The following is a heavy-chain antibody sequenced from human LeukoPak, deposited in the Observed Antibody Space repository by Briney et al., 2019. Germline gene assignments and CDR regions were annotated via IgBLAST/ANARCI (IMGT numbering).Heavy chain of an antibody. CDR1: GFTFSSYA. CDR3: ARDPAAAAGYYFDY. J-gene: IGHJ4*02. D-gene: IGHD6-13*01. CDR2: INPSGGST. V-gene: IGHV1-46*01. Sequence: PGRSLRLSCAASGFTFSSYAMHWVRQAPGQGLEWMGIINPSGGSTSYAQKFQGRVTMTRDMSTSTVYMELSSLRSEDTAVYYCARDPAAAAGYYFDYWGQGTLVTVSS.